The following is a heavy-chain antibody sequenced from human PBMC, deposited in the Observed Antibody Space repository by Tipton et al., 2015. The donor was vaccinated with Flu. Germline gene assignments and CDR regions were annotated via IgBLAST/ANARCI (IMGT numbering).Heavy chain of an antibody. Sequence: LRLSCTVSGGSISSGDYYWSWIRQPPGKGLEWIGYIYYSGSTYYNPSLKSRVTISVDTSKNQFSLKLSSVTAADTAVYYCARDHCSSTSCPYYYYYGMDVWGQGTTVTVSS. V-gene: IGHV4-30-4*01. D-gene: IGHD2-2*01. CDR3: ARDHCSSTSCPYYYYYGMDV. CDR2: IYYSGST. CDR1: GGSISSGDYY. J-gene: IGHJ6*02.